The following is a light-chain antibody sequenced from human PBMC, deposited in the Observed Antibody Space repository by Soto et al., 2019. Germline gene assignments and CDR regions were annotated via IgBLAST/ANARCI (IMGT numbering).Light chain of an antibody. J-gene: IGKJ5*01. CDR1: QSVTSTY. V-gene: IGKV3-20*01. CDR3: QQYDSSPIT. CDR2: GAS. Sequence: EIVLTQSPGTLSLSPGERATLSCRASQSVTSTYLAWYQQKPGQAPRLLIYGASSRATGIPDRFSGSGSGTDFTLTISRLDPEDFAVYYCQQYDSSPITFGQGTRLEMK.